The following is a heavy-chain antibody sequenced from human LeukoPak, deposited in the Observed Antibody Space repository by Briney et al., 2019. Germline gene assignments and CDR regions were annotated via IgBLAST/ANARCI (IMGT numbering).Heavy chain of an antibody. CDR2: IGASGGST. Sequence: PGGSLRLSCATFGFTFSSYAMSWVRQGPGKGLEWVSGIGASGGSTYYADSVKGRFTISRDNSKNTLYLQMNSLRTEDTAVYYCAKAEGYDILTGLDYWGQGTLVTVSS. CDR1: GFTFSSYA. J-gene: IGHJ4*02. CDR3: AKAEGYDILTGLDY. D-gene: IGHD3-9*01. V-gene: IGHV3-23*01.